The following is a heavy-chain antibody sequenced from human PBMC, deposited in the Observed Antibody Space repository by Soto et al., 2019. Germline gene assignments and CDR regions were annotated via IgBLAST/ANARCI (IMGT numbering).Heavy chain of an antibody. CDR3: ARLLPIYSSSWYGAFDI. J-gene: IGHJ3*02. V-gene: IGHV3-30-3*01. Sequence: PVGSLRLSCAASGFTFSSYAMHWVRQAPGKGLEWVAVISYDGSNKYYADSVKGRFTISRDNSKNTLYLQMNSLRAEDTAVYYCARLLPIYSSSWYGAFDIWGQGTMVTVSS. CDR2: ISYDGSNK. D-gene: IGHD6-13*01. CDR1: GFTFSSYA.